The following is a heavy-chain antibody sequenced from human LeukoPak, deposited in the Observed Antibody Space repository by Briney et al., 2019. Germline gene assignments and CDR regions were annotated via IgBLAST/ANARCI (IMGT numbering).Heavy chain of an antibody. CDR1: GYTLTELS. V-gene: IGHV1-24*01. CDR3: VRDNTDLVASDY. CDR2: FDPEDGET. Sequence: ASVKVSCKVSGYTLTELSMHWVRQAPGKGLEWMGGFDPEDGETIYAQKFQGRVAVTRNTSISTAYMELSSLRSEDTAVYYCVRDNTDLVASDYWGQGTLVTVSS. D-gene: IGHD5-18*01. J-gene: IGHJ4*02.